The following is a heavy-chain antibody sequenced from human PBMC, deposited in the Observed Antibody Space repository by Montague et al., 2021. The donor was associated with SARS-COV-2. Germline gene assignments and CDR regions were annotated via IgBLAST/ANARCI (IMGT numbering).Heavy chain of an antibody. J-gene: IGHJ2*01. D-gene: IGHD2-15*01. Sequence: SLRLSCAASGLIFSNYWMHWVRQAPGEGLVWVSRIKSDGTTTTYADSVKGRFTISRDNAKNTVYLQMNDLRAEDTAVYYCARGGHAAVVAATYWYFDLWGRGTLVTVSS. CDR1: GLIFSNYW. V-gene: IGHV3-74*01. CDR3: ARGGHAAVVAATYWYFDL. CDR2: IKSDGTTT.